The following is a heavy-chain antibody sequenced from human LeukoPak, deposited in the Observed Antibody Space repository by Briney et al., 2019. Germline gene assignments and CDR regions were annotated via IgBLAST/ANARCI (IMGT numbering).Heavy chain of an antibody. CDR1: GFTFSSYS. D-gene: IGHD2-2*01. Sequence: GGSLRLSCAASGFTFSSYSMNWVRQAPGKGLEWVSYISSSSSTIYYADSVKGRFTISRDNAKKSLYLQMNSLRAEDTAVYYCARDTCCCYMDVWGKGTTVTVSS. CDR3: ARDTCCCYMDV. J-gene: IGHJ6*03. V-gene: IGHV3-48*01. CDR2: ISSSSSTI.